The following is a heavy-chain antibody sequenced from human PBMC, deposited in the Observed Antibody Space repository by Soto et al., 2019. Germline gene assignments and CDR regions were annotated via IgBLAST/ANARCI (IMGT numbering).Heavy chain of an antibody. CDR3: AIGEWLSTSYFVS. CDR1: GFTFTSFA. CDR2: ISGSGGAT. D-gene: IGHD3-3*01. Sequence: EVQLLESGGRLVQPGGSLRLSCAASGFTFTSFAMSWVRQAPGKGLEWVSGISGSGGATYYADSVKGRFTISRDNSKSTLYLQMNSLRAEDTAVYYCAIGEWLSTSYFVSWCQGTLLTVSS. J-gene: IGHJ4*02. V-gene: IGHV3-23*01.